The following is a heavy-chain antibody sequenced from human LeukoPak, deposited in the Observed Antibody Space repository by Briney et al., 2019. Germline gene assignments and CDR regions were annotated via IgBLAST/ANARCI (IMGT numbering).Heavy chain of an antibody. CDR2: INSDGSST. V-gene: IGHV3-74*01. CDR1: GFTFSTYW. D-gene: IGHD2-15*01. Sequence: PGGSLRLSCAASGFTFSTYWMHWVRQAPGKGLVWVSRINSDGSSTSYADSVKGRFTISRDNSRNTLYLQMNSLRAEDTAVYYCAKDGGGLGMDVWGQGTTVTVSS. CDR3: AKDGGGLGMDV. J-gene: IGHJ6*02.